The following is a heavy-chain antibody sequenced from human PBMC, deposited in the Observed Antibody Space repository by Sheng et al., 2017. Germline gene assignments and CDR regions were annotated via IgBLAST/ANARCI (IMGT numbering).Heavy chain of an antibody. CDR3: ARDCSGPGGHRGYSYAPDAFDL. V-gene: IGHV3-48*03. CDR1: GFSFSNYE. Sequence: PGGSLRLSCAASGFSFSNYEMNWVRQAPGKGLEWLSYIIAGSSTVYYADSVKGRFTVSRDNAKNSLYLQMNSLRVEDTAVYYCARDCSGPGGHRGYSYAPDAFDLWGHGTTVTVSS. J-gene: IGHJ3*01. CDR2: IIAGSSTV. D-gene: IGHD5-18*01.